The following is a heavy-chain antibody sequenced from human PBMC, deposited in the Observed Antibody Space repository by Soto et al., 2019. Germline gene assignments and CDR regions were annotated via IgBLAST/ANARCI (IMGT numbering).Heavy chain of an antibody. Sequence: GGSLRLSCAASGFTFSDYYMSWIRQAPGKGLEWVSYISSSGSTIYYADSVKGRFTISRDNAKNSLYLQMNSLRAEDTAVYYCARELAIFPSIVGPSTDYWGQGTLVTVSS. V-gene: IGHV3-11*01. J-gene: IGHJ4*02. CDR3: ARELAIFPSIVGPSTDY. CDR1: GFTFSDYY. D-gene: IGHD1-26*01. CDR2: ISSSGSTI.